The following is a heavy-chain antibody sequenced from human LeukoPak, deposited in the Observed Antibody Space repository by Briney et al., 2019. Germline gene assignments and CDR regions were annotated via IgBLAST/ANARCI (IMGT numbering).Heavy chain of an antibody. CDR3: ARVTSGWYWFDP. J-gene: IGHJ5*02. CDR1: GGTFSSYA. Sequence: SVKVSCKASGGTFSSYAISWVRQAPGQGLEWMGRIIPILGIANYAQKFQGRATITADKSTSTAYMELSSLRSEDTAVYYCARVTSGWYWFDPWGQGTLVTVSS. CDR2: IIPILGIA. V-gene: IGHV1-69*04. D-gene: IGHD6-19*01.